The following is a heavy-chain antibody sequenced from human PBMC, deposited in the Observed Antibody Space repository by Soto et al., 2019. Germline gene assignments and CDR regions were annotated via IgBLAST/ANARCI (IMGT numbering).Heavy chain of an antibody. J-gene: IGHJ4*02. CDR2: IIPIFGTA. CDR3: ARVEGAVLGINVYFDY. Sequence: QVQLVQSGAEVKKPGSSVKVSCKASGGTFSSYAISWVRQAPGQGLEWMGGIIPIFGTANYAQKFQGRVTSAADESTSTAYMELSSLRSEDTAVYYCARVEGAVLGINVYFDYWGQGTLVTVSS. V-gene: IGHV1-69*01. CDR1: GGTFSSYA. D-gene: IGHD6-13*01.